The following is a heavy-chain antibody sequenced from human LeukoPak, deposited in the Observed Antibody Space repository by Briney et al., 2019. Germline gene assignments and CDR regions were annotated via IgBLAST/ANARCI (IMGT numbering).Heavy chain of an antibody. CDR1: GYTFTSYD. CDR2: MNPNRGNT. D-gene: IGHD4-17*01. V-gene: IGHV1-8*01. J-gene: IGHJ5*02. Sequence: GASVKVSCKASGYTFTSYDINWVRQATGQGLEWMGWMNPNRGNTGYAQKFQGRVTMTRNTSISTAYMELSSLRSEDTAVYYCARDGTSGGYGDSEDWFDPWGQGTLVTVSS. CDR3: ARDGTSGGYGDSEDWFDP.